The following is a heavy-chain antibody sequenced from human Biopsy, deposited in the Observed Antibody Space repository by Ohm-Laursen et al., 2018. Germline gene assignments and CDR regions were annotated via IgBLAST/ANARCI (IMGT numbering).Heavy chain of an antibody. Sequence: GTLSLTCTASGDSISSYCWSWIRQPPGKGLQWIGYVYYTGSTDYNPSLQSRVTISVDTSKNHFSLRLRSVTPADTAIYYCARDRGYYSDRTVPGYFDLWGRGTLVTVSS. J-gene: IGHJ2*01. CDR2: VYYTGST. V-gene: IGHV4-59*01. CDR1: GDSISSYC. D-gene: IGHD3-22*01. CDR3: ARDRGYYSDRTVPGYFDL.